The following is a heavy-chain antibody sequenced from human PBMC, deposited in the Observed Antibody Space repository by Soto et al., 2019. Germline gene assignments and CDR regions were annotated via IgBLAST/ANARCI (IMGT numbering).Heavy chain of an antibody. CDR2: ISYDGSNK. CDR1: GFTFSSYG. CDR3: AKDEEVWSGYYMVGVFADYYDGMDV. J-gene: IGHJ6*02. Sequence: QVQLVESGGGVVQPGRSLRLSCAASGFTFSSYGMHWVRQAPGKGLEWVAVISYDGSNKDYADSVKGRFTISRDNSKNTLYLQMHSLRAEDTAVYYCAKDEEVWSGYYMVGVFADYYDGMDVWGQGTKVTVSS. V-gene: IGHV3-30*18. D-gene: IGHD3-3*01.